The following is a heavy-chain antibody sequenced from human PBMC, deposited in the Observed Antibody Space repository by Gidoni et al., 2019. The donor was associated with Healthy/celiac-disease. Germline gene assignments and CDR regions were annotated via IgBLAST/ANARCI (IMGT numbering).Heavy chain of an antibody. V-gene: IGHV1-69*01. Sequence: QVQLVQAGAEVKKPGSSVKVSCKASGGTFSSYAISWGRQAPGPGLEWMGGIIPIFGTANYAQKFQGRVTITADESTSTAYMELSSLRSEDTAVYYCARVSSSAPPLYYYYYYMDVWGKGTTVTVSS. CDR3: ARVSSSAPPLYYYYYYMDV. CDR1: GGTFSSYA. CDR2: IIPIFGTA. D-gene: IGHD6-6*01. J-gene: IGHJ6*03.